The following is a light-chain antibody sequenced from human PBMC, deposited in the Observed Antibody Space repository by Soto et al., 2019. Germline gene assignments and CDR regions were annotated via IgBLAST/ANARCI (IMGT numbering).Light chain of an antibody. CDR1: QSVRNN. CDR3: QQYNNWPPIT. V-gene: IGKV3-15*01. Sequence: EIMMTQSPATLSVSPGERAPLSCRARQSVRNNLAWYQQKPGQSPRLLIYYASTRATGVPARFSGSGSGTEFTLTISSLQSEDFALYYCQQYNNWPPITFGQGTRLEIK. J-gene: IGKJ5*01. CDR2: YAS.